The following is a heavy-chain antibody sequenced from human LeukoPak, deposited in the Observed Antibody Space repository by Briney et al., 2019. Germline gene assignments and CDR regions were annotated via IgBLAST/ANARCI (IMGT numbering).Heavy chain of an antibody. CDR3: ARGVQQQLGRYYYYYYMDV. J-gene: IGHJ6*03. V-gene: IGHV4-34*01. CDR1: GGSFSCYY. Sequence: PPETLSLTCAVYGGSFSCYYWSWIRQPPGKGLEWIGEINHSGSTNYNPSLKSRVTISVDTSKNQFSLKLSSVTAADTAVYYCARGVQQQLGRYYYYYYMDVWGKGTTVTVSS. D-gene: IGHD6-13*01. CDR2: INHSGST.